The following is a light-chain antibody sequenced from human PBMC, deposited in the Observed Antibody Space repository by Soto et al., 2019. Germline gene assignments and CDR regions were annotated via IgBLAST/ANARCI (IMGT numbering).Light chain of an antibody. V-gene: IGKV1-39*01. Sequence: DIQMTQSPSSLSASVGDRVTITCRASQTINTYLNWYQQKPGKAPHLLIYATSTLQSGVPSRFSGSGPGTDFTLTIRSLQPEDFATYYCQQSYSTPAFGPGTKVDIK. CDR1: QTINTY. CDR3: QQSYSTPA. J-gene: IGKJ3*01. CDR2: ATS.